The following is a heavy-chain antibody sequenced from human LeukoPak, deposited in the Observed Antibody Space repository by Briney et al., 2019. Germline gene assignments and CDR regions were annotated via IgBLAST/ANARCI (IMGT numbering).Heavy chain of an antibody. D-gene: IGHD1-26*01. CDR2: IRSKTYGGTT. Sequence: GGSLRLSCTASGFTFGDYALNWVRQAPGKGLEWVGFIRSKTYGGTTEYAASVKGRFIISRDSSKSIAYLQMNSLKTEDTAVYYCSVGANDYWGQGTLVTVSS. V-gene: IGHV3-49*04. CDR1: GFTFGDYA. CDR3: SVGANDY. J-gene: IGHJ4*02.